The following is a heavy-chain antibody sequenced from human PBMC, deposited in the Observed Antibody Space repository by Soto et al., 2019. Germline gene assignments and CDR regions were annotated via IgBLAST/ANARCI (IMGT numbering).Heavy chain of an antibody. Sequence: EVKLVESGGGLVQIGGSLRLSCAASGITVSTNYMSWVRQAPGKGLEWVSIIYSGGNTHYAESVRGRFTISRDASNNTLYLQMTTLRGEDTAVYYCVRVPRGITAREDSDYWGQGTLVTVSS. D-gene: IGHD6-6*01. CDR2: IYSGGNT. V-gene: IGHV3-66*01. J-gene: IGHJ4*02. CDR1: GITVSTNY. CDR3: VRVPRGITAREDSDY.